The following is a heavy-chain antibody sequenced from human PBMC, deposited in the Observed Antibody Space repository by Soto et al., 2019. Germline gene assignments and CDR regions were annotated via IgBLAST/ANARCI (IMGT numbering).Heavy chain of an antibody. CDR3: ARDRRHLYGMDV. CDR1: GLTVSSNY. Sequence: EVQVVESGGGLVQPGGSLRLSCAASGLTVSSNYMSWVRQAPGKGLEWVSVIYSDSRTYYADSVKGRFTISRDNSKNPVYLQMNSMRAEDTAVYYCARDRRHLYGMDVWGQGTTVTVSS. V-gene: IGHV3-66*01. CDR2: IYSDSRT. J-gene: IGHJ6*02.